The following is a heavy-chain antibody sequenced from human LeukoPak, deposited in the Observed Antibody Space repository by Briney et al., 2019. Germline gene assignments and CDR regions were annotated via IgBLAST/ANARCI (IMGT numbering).Heavy chain of an antibody. V-gene: IGHV1-3*03. Sequence: ASVKVSCKASGYTFTSYAMHWVRQAPGQRLEWMGWINAGNGNTKYSQEFQGRVTITRDTSASTAYMELSSLRSEDMAVYYCARDLNGLRYFDWLFQPPDWGQGTLVTVSS. D-gene: IGHD3-9*01. CDR1: GYTFTSYA. CDR2: INAGNGNT. J-gene: IGHJ4*02. CDR3: ARDLNGLRYFDWLFQPPD.